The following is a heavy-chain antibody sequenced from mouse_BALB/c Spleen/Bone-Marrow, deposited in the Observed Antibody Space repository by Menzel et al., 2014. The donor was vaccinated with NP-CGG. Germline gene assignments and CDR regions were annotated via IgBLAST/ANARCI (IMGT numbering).Heavy chain of an antibody. J-gene: IGHJ3*01. CDR2: IDPANGNT. CDR1: GFNIKDTH. Sequence: EVQLQQSGAELVKPGASVKLSGTASGFNIKDTHMHWVKQRPEQGLEWIGRIDPANGNTKYDPKFQGKATITADTSSNTAYLQLSSLTSEDTAVYYCAAYYYGSSYGCDFWGLGTLGSVYA. CDR3: AAYYYGSSYGCDF. V-gene: IGHV14-3*02. D-gene: IGHD1-1*01.